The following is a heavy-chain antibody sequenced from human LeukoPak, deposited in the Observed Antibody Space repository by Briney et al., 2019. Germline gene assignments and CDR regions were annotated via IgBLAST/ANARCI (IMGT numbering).Heavy chain of an antibody. J-gene: IGHJ6*03. CDR1: GYTFTSYY. CDR2: INPSGGST. D-gene: IGHD2-2*01. Sequence: GASVKVSCKASGYTFTSYYMHWVRQAPGQGLEWMGIINPSGGSTSYAQKFQGRVTMTRDMSTSTVYMELSSLRSEDTAVYYCARGGYCSSTICPEDYYYYMDVWGKGTTVTVSS. V-gene: IGHV1-46*01. CDR3: ARGGYCSSTICPEDYYYYMDV.